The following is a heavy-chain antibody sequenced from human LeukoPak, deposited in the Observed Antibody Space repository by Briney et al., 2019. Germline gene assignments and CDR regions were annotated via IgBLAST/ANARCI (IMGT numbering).Heavy chain of an antibody. D-gene: IGHD3-16*02. V-gene: IGHV4-34*01. Sequence: SETLSLTCAVYGGSFSGYYWSWIRQPPGKGLEWIGETNHSGSTNYNPSLKSRVTISVDTSKNQFSLKLSSVTAADTAVYYCAREAYVWGSYRYTEAYFDYWGQGTLVTVSS. CDR3: AREAYVWGSYRYTEAYFDY. CDR2: TNHSGST. CDR1: GGSFSGYY. J-gene: IGHJ4*02.